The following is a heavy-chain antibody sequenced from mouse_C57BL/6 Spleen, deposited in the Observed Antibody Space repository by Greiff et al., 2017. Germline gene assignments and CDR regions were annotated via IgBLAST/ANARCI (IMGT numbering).Heavy chain of an antibody. CDR3: ARWGFYYDYAWFAD. V-gene: IGHV1-53*01. Sequence: QVQLQQSGTELVKPGASVKLSCKASGYTFTSYWMHWVKQRPGQGLEWIGNINPSNGGTNYNEKFKSKATLTVDNSSSTAYMQLSSLTSEDYAVYYCARWGFYYDYAWFADWGQGTLVTVSA. CDR1: GYTFTSYW. D-gene: IGHD2-4*01. J-gene: IGHJ3*01. CDR2: INPSNGGT.